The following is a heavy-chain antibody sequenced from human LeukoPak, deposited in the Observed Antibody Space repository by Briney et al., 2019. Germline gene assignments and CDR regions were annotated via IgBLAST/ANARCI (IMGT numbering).Heavy chain of an antibody. Sequence: KPGGSLILSCAAYGFTFSSNSMNWVRQAPGKGLEWVSSINCSSIYIYYADSVKGRFTISRDNAKNSLYLQMNGLRAEDTAVYYCASEFLEQQPNRGFDPWGQGTLVTVSS. CDR3: ASEFLEQQPNRGFDP. CDR1: GFTFSSNS. V-gene: IGHV3-21*01. CDR2: INCSSIYI. D-gene: IGHD6-13*01. J-gene: IGHJ5*02.